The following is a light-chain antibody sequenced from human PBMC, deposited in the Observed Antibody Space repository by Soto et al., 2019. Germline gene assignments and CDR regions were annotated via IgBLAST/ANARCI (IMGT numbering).Light chain of an antibody. J-gene: IGLJ7*01. CDR1: SSDVGRYDY. Sequence: QPVLTQPASVSRSPGQSITISCTGTSSDVGRYDYVSWFQQHPGRAPNLLIYEVINRPSGVSTRFSGSKSANTASLTISGLQAEDEADFYCSSFTSSNTWVFGGGTQLTVL. CDR2: EVI. CDR3: SSFTSSNTWV. V-gene: IGLV2-14*01.